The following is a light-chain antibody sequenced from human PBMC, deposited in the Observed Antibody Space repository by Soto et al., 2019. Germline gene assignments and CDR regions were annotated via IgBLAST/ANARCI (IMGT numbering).Light chain of an antibody. Sequence: QSVLTQPPSASGSPGQSVTISCTGTSSDVGAFNRVSWYQQHPGRAPKLIISEVDKRASGVPDRFSGSKSVNTASLTVSGIQAEDEADYYCSSYGGSNNLLFGGGTKVTGL. V-gene: IGLV2-8*01. CDR3: SSYGGSNNLL. J-gene: IGLJ3*02. CDR2: EVD. CDR1: SSDVGAFNR.